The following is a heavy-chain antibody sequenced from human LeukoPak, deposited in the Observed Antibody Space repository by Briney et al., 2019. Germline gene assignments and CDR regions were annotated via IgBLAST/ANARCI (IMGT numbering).Heavy chain of an antibody. CDR3: ARDHYDYVWGSYRQLGNDY. Sequence: PGGSLRLSCAASGFTFSSYWMSWVRQAPGKGLEWAANIKQDGSEKYYVDSVKGRFTISRDNAKNSLYLQMNSLRAEDTAVYYCARDHYDYVWGSYRQLGNDYWGQGTLVTVSS. J-gene: IGHJ4*02. V-gene: IGHV3-7*01. D-gene: IGHD3-16*02. CDR2: IKQDGSEK. CDR1: GFTFSSYW.